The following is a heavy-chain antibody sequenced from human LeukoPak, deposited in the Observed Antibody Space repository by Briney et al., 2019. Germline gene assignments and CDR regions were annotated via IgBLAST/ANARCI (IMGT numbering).Heavy chain of an antibody. Sequence: GGTLRLSCAASGFTFSSYGMSWVRQAPGKGLEWVSAISGSGGSTYYADSVKGRFTISRDNSKNTLYLQMNSLRAEDTAVYYCVKEKRGKKWFGELSYFDYWGQGTLVTVSS. V-gene: IGHV3-23*01. CDR2: ISGSGGST. CDR3: VKEKRGKKWFGELSYFDY. CDR1: GFTFSSYG. J-gene: IGHJ4*02. D-gene: IGHD3-10*01.